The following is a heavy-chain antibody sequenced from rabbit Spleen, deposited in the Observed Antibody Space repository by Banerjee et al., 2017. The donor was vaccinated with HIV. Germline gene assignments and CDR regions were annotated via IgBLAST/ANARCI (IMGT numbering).Heavy chain of an antibody. Sequence: QSLEESGGDLVQPEGSLTLTCKVSGFDFSSDAMCWVRQAPGKGPECIACIYAGSSGNTYYASWAKGRFTISKTSSTTVTLQMTSLTAADTATYFCARDTGTSFSSYGMDLWGPGHPRHRL. D-gene: IGHD8-1*01. V-gene: IGHV1S40*01. CDR3: ARDTGTSFSSYGMDL. CDR1: GFDFSSDA. J-gene: IGHJ6*01. CDR2: IYAGSSGNT.